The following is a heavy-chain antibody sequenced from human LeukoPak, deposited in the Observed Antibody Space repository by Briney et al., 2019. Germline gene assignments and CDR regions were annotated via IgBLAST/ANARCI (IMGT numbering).Heavy chain of an antibody. J-gene: IGHJ4*02. CDR3: ARGLAAALGCFDY. D-gene: IGHD2-15*01. Sequence: AASVKVSCKAFGYTFTGYYMHWVRQAPGQGPEWMGWINPNSGGTNYAQKFQGRVTMTRDTSISTVYMELSRLRSDDTAVFYCARGLAAALGCFDYWGQGTLVTVSS. CDR2: INPNSGGT. V-gene: IGHV1-2*02. CDR1: GYTFTGYY.